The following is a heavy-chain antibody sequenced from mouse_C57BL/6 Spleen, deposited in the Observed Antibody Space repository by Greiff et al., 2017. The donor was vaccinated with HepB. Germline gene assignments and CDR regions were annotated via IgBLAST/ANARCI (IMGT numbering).Heavy chain of an antibody. CDR3: ARSYYEERLYFDY. Sequence: VQLQQSGAELVKPGASVKMSCKASGYTFTSYWITWVKQRPGQGLEWIGDIYPGSGSTNYNEKFKSKATLTVDTSSSTAYMQLSSLTSEDSAVYYCARSYYEERLYFDYWGQGTTLTVSS. D-gene: IGHD1-1*02. CDR1: GYTFTSYW. J-gene: IGHJ2*01. V-gene: IGHV1-55*01. CDR2: IYPGSGST.